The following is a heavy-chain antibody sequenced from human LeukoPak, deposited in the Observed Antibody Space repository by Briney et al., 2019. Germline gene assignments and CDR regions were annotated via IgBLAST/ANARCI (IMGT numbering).Heavy chain of an antibody. D-gene: IGHD3-22*01. CDR3: ARGTLYYYDSSGYYY. J-gene: IGHJ4*02. CDR2: INHSGST. V-gene: IGHV4-34*01. Sequence: SEALSLTCAVYGGSFSGYYWSWIRQPPGKGLEWIGEINHSGSTNYNPSLKSRVTISVDTSKNQFSLKLSSVTAADTAVYYCARGTLYYYDSSGYYYWGQGTLVTVSS. CDR1: GGSFSGYY.